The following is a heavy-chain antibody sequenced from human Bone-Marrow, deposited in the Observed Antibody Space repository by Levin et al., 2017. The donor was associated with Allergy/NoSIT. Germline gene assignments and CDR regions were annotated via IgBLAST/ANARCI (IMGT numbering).Heavy chain of an antibody. D-gene: IGHD5-18*01. V-gene: IGHV3-23*01. J-gene: IGHJ3*02. CDR2: ITGSGDVT. Sequence: AGGSLRLSCAASGFTFSSYAMSWVRQAPGKGLEWVSTITGSGDVTYYADSVKGRFTISRDNSKNTLSLQMNSLRAEETALYYCAKEDTAVAGADAFDIWGQGTMVTVSS. CDR1: GFTFSSYA. CDR3: AKEDTAVAGADAFDI.